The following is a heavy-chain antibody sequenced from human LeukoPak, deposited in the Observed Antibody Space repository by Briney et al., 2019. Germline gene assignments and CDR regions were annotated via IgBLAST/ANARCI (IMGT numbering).Heavy chain of an antibody. V-gene: IGHV4-59*01. CDR1: GGSISSYF. CDR3: ARVHYYDSSGYPGAFDI. D-gene: IGHD3-22*01. J-gene: IGHJ3*02. Sequence: PSETLSLTCTVSGGSISSYFWSWIRQPPGKGLEWIGYIYYSGSTNYNPSLKSRVTISVDTSKNQFSLKLSSVTAVDTAVYYCARVHYYDSSGYPGAFDIWGQGTMVTVSS. CDR2: IYYSGST.